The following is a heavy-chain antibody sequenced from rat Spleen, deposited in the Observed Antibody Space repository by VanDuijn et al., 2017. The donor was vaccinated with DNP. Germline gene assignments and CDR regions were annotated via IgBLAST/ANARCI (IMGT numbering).Heavy chain of an antibody. J-gene: IGHJ2*01. CDR3: ARLGGYNYYFDY. D-gene: IGHD1-4*01. CDR2: ISPSGGST. V-gene: IGHV5-25*01. Sequence: EVQLVESGGGLVQPGRSLKLSCAASGFTFSNYDMAWVRQAPTKGLEWVASISPSGGSTYYRDSVKGRFTVSRDNAKSSLYLQMDSLRSEDTATYYCARLGGYNYYFDYWGQGVMVTVSS. CDR1: GFTFSNYD.